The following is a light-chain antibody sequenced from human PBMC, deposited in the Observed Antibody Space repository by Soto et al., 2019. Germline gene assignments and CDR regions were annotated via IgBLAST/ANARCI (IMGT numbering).Light chain of an antibody. CDR2: EVS. Sequence: QSALTQPPSASGSPGQSVTISCTGTISDVGDYNYVSWYQHHPGKAPKLMIYEVSKRPSGVPDRFSGSKSGNTASLTVSGLQAEDEADYYCSSYAGSNNFGVFGGGTKLTVL. V-gene: IGLV2-8*01. CDR3: SSYAGSNNFGV. J-gene: IGLJ2*01. CDR1: ISDVGDYNY.